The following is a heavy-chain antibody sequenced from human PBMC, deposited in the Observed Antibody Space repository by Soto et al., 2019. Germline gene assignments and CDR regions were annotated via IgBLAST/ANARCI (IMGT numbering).Heavy chain of an antibody. D-gene: IGHD1-26*01. CDR2: IGPESGAT. V-gene: IGHV1-2*02. Sequence: GPSVKVSCKASGYTFTGHYIHWVRQAPEQGPEWMGGIGPESGATRYAQKFQGRVTMTRDTSITTVYMELKNLSPDDTAVYYCGRGRSGQIVVFYWGQGTPVTVSS. CDR1: GYTFTGHY. J-gene: IGHJ4*02. CDR3: GRGRSGQIVVFY.